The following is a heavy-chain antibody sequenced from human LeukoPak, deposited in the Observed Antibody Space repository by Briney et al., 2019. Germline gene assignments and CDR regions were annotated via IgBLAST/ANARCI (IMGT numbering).Heavy chain of an antibody. CDR2: IYHSGST. CDR1: GYSISSGYY. CDR3: ARGQARLSWFDP. D-gene: IGHD6-19*01. Sequence: SETLSLTCTVSGYSISSGYYWGWIWQPPGKGLEWIGTIYHSGSTYYNPSLKSRVTISVDTSKNQFSLKLSSVTAADTAVYYCARGQARLSWFDPWGQGTLVTVSS. V-gene: IGHV4-38-2*02. J-gene: IGHJ5*02.